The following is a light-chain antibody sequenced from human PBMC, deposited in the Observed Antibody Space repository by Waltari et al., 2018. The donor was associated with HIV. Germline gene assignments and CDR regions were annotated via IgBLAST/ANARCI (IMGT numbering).Light chain of an antibody. Sequence: SALTQPASVSGSPGQSITISRTGTSSDVGAYNLFPWYQQHPGKAPNFIIYEVNKRPSEVSIRFSGSKSGNTASLTISGLQAEDEADYYCCSYVGRSTLEVFGGGTKVTVL. CDR2: EVN. J-gene: IGLJ2*01. CDR3: CSYVGRSTLEV. V-gene: IGLV2-23*02. CDR1: SSDVGAYNL.